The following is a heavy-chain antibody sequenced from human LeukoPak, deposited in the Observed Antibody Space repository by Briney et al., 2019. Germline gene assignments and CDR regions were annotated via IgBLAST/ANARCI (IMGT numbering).Heavy chain of an antibody. CDR3: AIQHPTVGATGNY. CDR1: GYTSTGYY. CDR2: INPNSGGT. V-gene: IGHV1-2*06. Sequence: ASVKVSCKASGYTSTGYYMHWVRQAPGQGLEWMGRINPNSGGTNYAQKFQGRVTMTRDTSISTAYMELSRLRSDDTAVYYCAIQHPTVGATGNYWGQGTLVTVSS. J-gene: IGHJ4*02. D-gene: IGHD1-26*01.